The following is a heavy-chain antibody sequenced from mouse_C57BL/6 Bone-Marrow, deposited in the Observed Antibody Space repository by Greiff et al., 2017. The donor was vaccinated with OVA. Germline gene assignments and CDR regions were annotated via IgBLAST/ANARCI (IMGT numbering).Heavy chain of an antibody. CDR2: INPSSGYT. CDR3: ARRRWLLRTWFAY. J-gene: IGHJ3*01. V-gene: IGHV1-4*01. D-gene: IGHD2-3*01. Sequence: VQGVESGAELARPGASVKMSCKASGYTFTSYTMHWVKQRPGQGLEWIGYINPSSGYTKYNQKFKDKATLTADKSSSTAYMQLSSLTSEDSAVYYCARRRWLLRTWFAYWGQGTLVTVSA. CDR1: GYTFTSYT.